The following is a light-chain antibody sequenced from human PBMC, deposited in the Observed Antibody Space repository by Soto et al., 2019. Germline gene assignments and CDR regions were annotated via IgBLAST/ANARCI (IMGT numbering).Light chain of an antibody. CDR2: DVS. J-gene: IGLJ2*01. V-gene: IGLV2-14*01. CDR1: SSDVGGYNY. Sequence: QSALTQPASVSGSPGQSITISCTGTSSDVGGYNYVSWYQQHPGKAPKLMIYDVSNRPSGVSNRFSGSKSGNTASLTISGLQAEDEADYYCRSYPSRSTVVFGEGTKLPVL. CDR3: RSYPSRSTVV.